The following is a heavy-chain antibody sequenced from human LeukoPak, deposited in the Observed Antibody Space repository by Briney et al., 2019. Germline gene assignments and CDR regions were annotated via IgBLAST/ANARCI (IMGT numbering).Heavy chain of an antibody. CDR1: GGSISSYY. V-gene: IGHV4-59*08. CDR3: ARHVKDYYDSSGYGIDY. D-gene: IGHD3-22*01. J-gene: IGHJ4*02. CDR2: IYYSGST. Sequence: SETLSLMCTVSGGSISSYYWSWIRQPPGKGLEWIGYIYYSGSTKYNPSLKSRVTISADTSKNQSSLKLSSVTAADTAVYYCARHVKDYYDSSGYGIDYWGQGTLVTVSS.